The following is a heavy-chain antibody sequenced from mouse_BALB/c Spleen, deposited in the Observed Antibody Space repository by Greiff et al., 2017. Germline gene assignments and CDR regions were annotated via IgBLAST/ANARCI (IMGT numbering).Heavy chain of an antibody. Sequence: EGKLMESGGGLVKPGGSLKLSCAASGFTFSSYAMSWVRLTPENRLEWVATISSGGSYTYFPDSVKGRFTIFRDNAKNTLYLQMSSLRSEDTAMYYCARQDATVVAFGSWGQGTTLTDSS. CDR2: ISSGGSYT. J-gene: IGHJ2*01. CDR1: GFTFSSYA. CDR3: ARQDATVVAFGS. D-gene: IGHD1-1*01. V-gene: IGHV5-9-3*01.